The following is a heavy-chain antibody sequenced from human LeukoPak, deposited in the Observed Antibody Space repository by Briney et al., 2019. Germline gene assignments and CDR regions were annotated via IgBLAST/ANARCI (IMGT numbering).Heavy chain of an antibody. Sequence: KASETLSLTCTVSGGSISSYYWSWIRQPPGKGLEWIGYIYYSGSTNYNPPLKSRVTISVDTSKNQFSLKLSSVTAADTAVYYCARSNFGVVHFDYWGQGTLVTVSS. CDR2: IYYSGST. V-gene: IGHV4-59*01. D-gene: IGHD3-3*01. CDR3: ARSNFGVVHFDY. CDR1: GGSISSYY. J-gene: IGHJ4*02.